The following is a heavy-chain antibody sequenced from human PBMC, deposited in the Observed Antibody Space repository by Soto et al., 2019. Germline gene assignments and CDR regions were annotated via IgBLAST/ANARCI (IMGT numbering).Heavy chain of an antibody. Sequence: QVQLVESGGDVVQPGRSLRLSCAASGFTFSSYGMHWVRQAPGKGLEWVAVIWYDGSNKYYADSVKGRFTISRDNSKNTLYLQVNSLRAEDTAVYYCARSQGRFYGSGSYKGLDVWGKGTTVTVSS. CDR3: ARSQGRFYGSGSYKGLDV. D-gene: IGHD3-10*01. J-gene: IGHJ6*04. CDR2: IWYDGSNK. CDR1: GFTFSSYG. V-gene: IGHV3-33*01.